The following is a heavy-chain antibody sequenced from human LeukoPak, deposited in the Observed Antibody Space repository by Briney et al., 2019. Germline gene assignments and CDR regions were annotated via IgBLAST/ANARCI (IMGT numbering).Heavy chain of an antibody. V-gene: IGHV3-23*01. D-gene: IGHD6-19*01. Sequence: GGSLRLSCAASGFTFSTYGMNWVRQAPGKGLEWVSTISRSGDITYYADSVKDRFTISRDNSKNTLYLQMNSLRAEDTAIYYCATGSTAVAGTKYWGQGILVTVSS. CDR2: ISRSGDIT. CDR3: ATGSTAVAGTKY. CDR1: GFTFSTYG. J-gene: IGHJ4*02.